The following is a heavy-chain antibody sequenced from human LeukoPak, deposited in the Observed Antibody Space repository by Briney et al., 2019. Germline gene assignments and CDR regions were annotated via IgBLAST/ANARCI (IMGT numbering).Heavy chain of an antibody. V-gene: IGHV4-59*12. CDR3: ARETYYYGSGSYYRFDY. CDR1: GGSITNYY. J-gene: IGHJ4*02. D-gene: IGHD3-10*01. CDR2: ISYSGST. Sequence: SETLSLTCTVSGGSITNYYWSWIRQPPGKGLEWMGYISYSGSTKYNPSLKSRVTLSVDTSKNQFSLKLSSVTAADTAVYYCARETYYYGSGSYYRFDYWGQGTLVTVSS.